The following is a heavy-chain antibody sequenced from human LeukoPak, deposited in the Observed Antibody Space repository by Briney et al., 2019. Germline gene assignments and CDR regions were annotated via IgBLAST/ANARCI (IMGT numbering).Heavy chain of an antibody. D-gene: IGHD3-22*01. V-gene: IGHV4-59*01. Sequence: SETLSLTCTVSGGSISSYYRSWIRQPPGKGLEWIGYIYYSGSTNYNPSLKSRVTISVDTSKNQFSLKLSSVTAADTAVYYCARVDKNYYDSSGLWYFDYWGQGTLVTVSS. CDR2: IYYSGST. CDR1: GGSISSYY. CDR3: ARVDKNYYDSSGLWYFDY. J-gene: IGHJ4*02.